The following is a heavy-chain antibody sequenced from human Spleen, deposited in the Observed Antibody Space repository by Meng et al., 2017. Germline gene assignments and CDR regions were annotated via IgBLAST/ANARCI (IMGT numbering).Heavy chain of an antibody. Sequence: GGSLRLSCAASGFTFSSFAMHWVRQAPGKGLEWVAVISHDGSNEYYADSVKGRFTISRDNSKNALYLQMNSLRPEDTAVYYCARDRGFGELLIYYFDYWGQGTLVTVSS. CDR3: ARDRGFGELLIYYFDY. J-gene: IGHJ4*02. CDR2: ISHDGSNE. D-gene: IGHD3-10*01. CDR1: GFTFSSFA. V-gene: IGHV3-30*01.